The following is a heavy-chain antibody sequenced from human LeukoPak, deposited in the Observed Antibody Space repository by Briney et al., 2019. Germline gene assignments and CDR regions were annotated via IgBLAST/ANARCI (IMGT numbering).Heavy chain of an antibody. V-gene: IGHV3-11*01. CDR3: ARDREPTDAFDI. D-gene: IGHD1-26*01. J-gene: IGHJ3*02. CDR2: ISSSGGTI. Sequence: GGSLRLSCVASGFTFSDYYMSWIRHAPGKGLECVSYISSSGGTIYYADSVKGRFTISRDNAKNSLYLQMNSLRAEDTAVYYCARDREPTDAFDIWGQGTMVTVSS. CDR1: GFTFSDYY.